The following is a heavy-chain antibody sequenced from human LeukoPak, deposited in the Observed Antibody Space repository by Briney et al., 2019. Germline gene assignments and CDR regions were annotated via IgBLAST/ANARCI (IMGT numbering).Heavy chain of an antibody. D-gene: IGHD2-21*01. CDR1: GYTFTGYY. CDR2: MNPNSGGR. Sequence: GASVKVSCKASGYTFTGYYMHWVRQAPGQGLDWMGWMNPNSGGRNYAQKFQGRVTMTRDTSISTAYMELSRLRSDDTAVYYCARMRSVVVPRVRVKVGWFDPWGQGTLVTVSS. V-gene: IGHV1-2*02. CDR3: ARMRSVVVPRVRVKVGWFDP. J-gene: IGHJ5*02.